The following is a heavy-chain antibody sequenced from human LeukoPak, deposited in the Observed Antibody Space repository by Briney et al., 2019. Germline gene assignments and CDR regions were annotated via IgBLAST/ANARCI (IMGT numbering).Heavy chain of an antibody. CDR3: ASAQADCSGGSCYSDYFQH. J-gene: IGHJ1*01. CDR1: GFTFSSYG. Sequence: GGSLRLSCAASGFTFSSYGMHWVRQAPGKGPEWVAVIWYDGSNKYYADSVKGRFTISRDNSKNTLYLQMNSLRAEDTAVYYCASAQADCSGGSCYSDYFQHWGQGTLVTVSS. D-gene: IGHD2-15*01. CDR2: IWYDGSNK. V-gene: IGHV3-33*01.